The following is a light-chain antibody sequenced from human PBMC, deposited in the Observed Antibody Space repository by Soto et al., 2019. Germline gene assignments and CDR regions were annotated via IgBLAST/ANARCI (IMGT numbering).Light chain of an antibody. J-gene: IGKJ1*01. V-gene: IGKV1-39*01. CDR1: QNIINY. Sequence: DIPMTQFPSSLSASVGERVTITCRANQNIINYLNWYQHKPGKAPKLLIYAASSLQSGVSSRFTGSGSGTDFTLTISNLQPEDFATYYCQQSHSTPKTFGQGTKVEIK. CDR2: AAS. CDR3: QQSHSTPKT.